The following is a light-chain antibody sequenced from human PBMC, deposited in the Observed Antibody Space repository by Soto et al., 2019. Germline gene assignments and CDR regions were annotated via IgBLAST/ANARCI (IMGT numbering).Light chain of an antibody. CDR2: GAS. Sequence: EIVLTQSPGTLSLSPGERATLSCRASQSVSSNVAWYQQKPGQSPRLLISGASTRATGIPANFSGSGSGTAFTLTISSLQSEDLAVYYCQQYSNWPWTFGQGTKVDNK. J-gene: IGKJ1*01. CDR3: QQYSNWPWT. V-gene: IGKV3-15*01. CDR1: QSVSSN.